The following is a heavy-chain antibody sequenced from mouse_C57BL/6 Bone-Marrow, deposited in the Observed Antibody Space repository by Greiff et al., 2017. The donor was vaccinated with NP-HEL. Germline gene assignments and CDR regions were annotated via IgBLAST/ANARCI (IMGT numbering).Heavy chain of an antibody. Sequence: EVQLQESGPGLVKPSQSLSLTCSVTGYSITSGYYWNWIRQFPGNKLEWMGYISYDGSNNYIPSLKNRISITRDTSKNQFFLKLNSMTTEDTATYYCARDDYGSSYVWYFDVWGTGTTVTVSS. D-gene: IGHD1-1*01. CDR2: ISYDGSN. CDR3: ARDDYGSSYVWYFDV. J-gene: IGHJ1*03. V-gene: IGHV3-6*01. CDR1: GYSITSGYY.